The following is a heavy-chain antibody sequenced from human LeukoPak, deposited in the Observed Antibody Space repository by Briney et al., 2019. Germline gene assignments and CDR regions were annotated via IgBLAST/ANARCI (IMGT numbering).Heavy chain of an antibody. Sequence: SETLSLTCTVSEGSISSYYWSWIRQPPGKGLEWIGYIYYSGSTNYNPSLKSRVTISVDTSKNQFSLKLSSVTAADTAVYYCAGGGYDSWSGYENWFDPWGQGTLVTVSS. J-gene: IGHJ5*02. CDR1: EGSISSYY. CDR3: AGGGYDSWSGYENWFDP. CDR2: IYYSGST. V-gene: IGHV4-59*01. D-gene: IGHD3-3*01.